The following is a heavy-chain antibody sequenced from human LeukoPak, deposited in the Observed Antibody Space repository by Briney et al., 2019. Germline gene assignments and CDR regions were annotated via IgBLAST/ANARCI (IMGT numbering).Heavy chain of an antibody. J-gene: IGHJ4*02. CDR1: GFTFSSYA. CDR3: AKGSEYSSGPFDY. D-gene: IGHD6-19*01. V-gene: IGHV3-23*01. Sequence: GGSLRLSCAASGFTFSSYAMTWVRQAPGKGLEWVSSISAGGGTTYYADSVKGRFTISRDNSKNTPYLQMNSLRAEDTALYYCAKGSEYSSGPFDYWGQGTLVTVSS. CDR2: ISAGGGTT.